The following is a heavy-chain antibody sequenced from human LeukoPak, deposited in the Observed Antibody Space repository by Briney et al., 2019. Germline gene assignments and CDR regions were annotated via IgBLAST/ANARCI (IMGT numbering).Heavy chain of an antibody. Sequence: PSETLSLTCTVSGGSISSYYWSWIRQPPGKGLEWIGCIYYSGSTNYNPSLKSRVTISVDTSKNQFSLKLSSATAADTAVYYCARSHSVWTSFDYWGQGTLVTVSS. CDR1: GGSISSYY. V-gene: IGHV4-59*01. CDR3: ARSHSVWTSFDY. CDR2: IYYSGST. J-gene: IGHJ4*02. D-gene: IGHD3/OR15-3a*01.